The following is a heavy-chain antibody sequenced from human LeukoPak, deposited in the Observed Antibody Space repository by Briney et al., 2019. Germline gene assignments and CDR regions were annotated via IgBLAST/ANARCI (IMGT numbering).Heavy chain of an antibody. V-gene: IGHV3-53*01. CDR2: IYSGGGT. D-gene: IGHD3-10*01. J-gene: IGHJ4*02. CDR1: GFTVSANY. CDR3: ARIKAVTMIRGVPGHYDH. Sequence: GGSLRLSCAASGFTVSANYMSWVRQAPGKGLEWVSSIYSGGGTRYADSVKGRSSIYRDNSKNTLYLQMNSLRPEDTAVYYCARIKAVTMIRGVPGHYDHWGQGTRVAVSS.